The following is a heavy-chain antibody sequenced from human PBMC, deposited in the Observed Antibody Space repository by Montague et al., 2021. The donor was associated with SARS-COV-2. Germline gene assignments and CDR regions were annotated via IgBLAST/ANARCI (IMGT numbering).Heavy chain of an antibody. CDR2: IYSSGST. V-gene: IGHV4-4*07. CDR1: GGSISNYY. J-gene: IGHJ6*02. CDR3: ARDWPRSYYYGSGTYTWGGYGMDV. Sequence: SETLSLTCTVSGGSISNYYWSWIRQPAGKGLEWIGRIYSSGSTNYNPSLKSRVTMSVDTSKNQFSLKLSSVTAADTALYYCARDWPRSYYYGSGTYTWGGYGMDVWGQGTTVTVSS. D-gene: IGHD3-10*01.